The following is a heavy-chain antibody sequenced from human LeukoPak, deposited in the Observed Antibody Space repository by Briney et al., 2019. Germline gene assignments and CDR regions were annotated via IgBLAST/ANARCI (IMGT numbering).Heavy chain of an antibody. J-gene: IGHJ6*03. Sequence: GGSLRLSCAASGFTVSSNYMSWVRQAPGKGLEWVSVIYSGGSTYYADSVKGRFTISRDNSKNTLYLQMNSLRAEDTAVYYCARVRELPYYYYMEVWGKGTTVTVSS. CDR2: IYSGGST. CDR1: GFTVSSNY. V-gene: IGHV3-53*01. D-gene: IGHD4-23*01. CDR3: ARVRELPYYYYMEV.